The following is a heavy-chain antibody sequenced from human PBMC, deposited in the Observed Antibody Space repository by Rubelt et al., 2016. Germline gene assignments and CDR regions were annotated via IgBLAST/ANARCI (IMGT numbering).Heavy chain of an antibody. CDR2: TYYGGST. J-gene: IGHJ4*02. Sequence: QLQESGPGLLKASETLSLTCTVSGDSISSDHFWAWIRQPPGKGLEWIGNTYYGGSTFYHPSLKSRVTISLHPSNRQFSLTRPCVAAADTAGYFCARDTVARRQDVQDYWGQGTLVTVSS. CDR3: ARDTVARRQDVQDY. CDR1: GDSISSDHF. D-gene: IGHD6-19*01. V-gene: IGHV4-38-2*02.